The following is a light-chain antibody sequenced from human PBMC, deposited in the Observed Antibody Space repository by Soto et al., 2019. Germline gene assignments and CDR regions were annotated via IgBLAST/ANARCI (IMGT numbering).Light chain of an antibody. CDR1: QSVNRY. J-gene: IGKJ1*01. CDR2: AAS. V-gene: IGKV3-20*01. Sequence: IVMTQSPATLSVSPGEKATLSCLASQSVNRYLVWYQQKPGQAPRLLIYAASRRATGIPDRFSGSGSGTDFTLTISRLEPEDFAVYYCQQYGSSPWTFGQGTKVDIK. CDR3: QQYGSSPWT.